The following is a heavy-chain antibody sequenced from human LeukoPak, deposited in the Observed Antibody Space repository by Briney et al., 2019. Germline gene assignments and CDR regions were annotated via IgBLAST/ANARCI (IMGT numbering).Heavy chain of an antibody. J-gene: IGHJ6*02. V-gene: IGHV3-48*01. CDR2: IIRSRDNI. D-gene: IGHD6-13*01. Sequence: PGGSLRLSCAASGFSFSTYSMTWVRQAPGKGLEWLSYIIRSRDNIYYADSVKGRFTISRDNSKNTLYLQMNSLRAEDTAVYYCAKDRAASGGGIYYYYYGMDVWGQGTTVTVSS. CDR1: GFSFSTYS. CDR3: AKDRAASGGGIYYYYYGMDV.